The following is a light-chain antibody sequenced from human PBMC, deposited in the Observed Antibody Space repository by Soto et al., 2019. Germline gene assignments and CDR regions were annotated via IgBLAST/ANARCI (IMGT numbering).Light chain of an antibody. CDR2: DVS. Sequence: QSVLTQPASVSGSPGQSITISCPGTSSAVGGYNYVSWYQQHPGKAPKLMIYDVSNRPSGVSNRFSGSKSGNTASLTISGLQAEDEADYYCSSYTSSSTVVFGGGTKLTVL. V-gene: IGLV2-14*01. CDR1: SSAVGGYNY. J-gene: IGLJ2*01. CDR3: SSYTSSSTVV.